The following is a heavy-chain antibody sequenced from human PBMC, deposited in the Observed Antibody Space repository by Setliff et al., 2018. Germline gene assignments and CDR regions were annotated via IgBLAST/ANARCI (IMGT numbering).Heavy chain of an antibody. D-gene: IGHD2-21*01. CDR1: GGSISSSSW. V-gene: IGHV4-4*02. Sequence: PSETLSLTCTVSGGSISSSSWWTWVRQPPGKGLEWIGEIYHSGSINYNPSLKSRVTMSVDESKNQFSLKLTSVTAADTAVYYCARGLEGEDYFYYMDVWGKGNTVTVSS. CDR2: IYHSGSI. CDR3: ARGLEGEDYFYYMDV. J-gene: IGHJ6*03.